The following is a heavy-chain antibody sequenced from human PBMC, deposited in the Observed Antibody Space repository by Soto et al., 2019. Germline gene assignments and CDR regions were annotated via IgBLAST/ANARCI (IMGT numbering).Heavy chain of an antibody. Sequence: GSLRLSFETSGFTFTKHALNWVRQAPGKGLEWVSSISGLGNRVYYADSVKGRFTISRDNSKNTVYLQMSSLRAEDTAIFYCAKAELGMDALDIWGPGTVVTVSS. CDR3: AKAELGMDALDI. CDR1: GFTFTKHA. CDR2: ISGLGNRV. J-gene: IGHJ3*02. D-gene: IGHD7-27*01. V-gene: IGHV3-23*01.